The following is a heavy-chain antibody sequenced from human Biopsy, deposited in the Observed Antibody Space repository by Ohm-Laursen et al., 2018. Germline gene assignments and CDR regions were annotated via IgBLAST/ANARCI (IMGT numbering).Heavy chain of an antibody. CDR1: GVTLSGYG. Sequence: GSLRLSCAASGVTLSGYGMNWVRHAPGKGLGWVSPISASSSYIYYADSVKGRFTVSRDNTKNTLYLQMNSLRAADTAIYFCDRELLPPGVGGPWLDSWGQGTPVTVSS. V-gene: IGHV3-21*06. J-gene: IGHJ5*01. CDR3: DRELLPPGVGGPWLDS. D-gene: IGHD3-16*01. CDR2: ISASSSYI.